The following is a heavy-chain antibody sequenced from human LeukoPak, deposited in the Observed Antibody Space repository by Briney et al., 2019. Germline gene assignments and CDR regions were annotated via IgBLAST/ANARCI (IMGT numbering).Heavy chain of an antibody. CDR3: ARGTMATVRELWVHWFDP. Sequence: PSETLSLTCSVSGGSISSGTYYWSWIRQPAGKRLEWIGRIYSRGSTNYNPSLNSRVTISVDTSKNQFSLNLRSVTAADTAVYYCARGTMATVRELWVHWFDPWGQGTLVTVSS. J-gene: IGHJ5*02. CDR1: GGSISSGTYY. D-gene: IGHD3-16*01. CDR2: IYSRGST. V-gene: IGHV4-61*02.